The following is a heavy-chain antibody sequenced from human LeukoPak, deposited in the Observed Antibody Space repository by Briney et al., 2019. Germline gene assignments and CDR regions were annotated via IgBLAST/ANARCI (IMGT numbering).Heavy chain of an antibody. J-gene: IGHJ6*02. CDR1: GFTFDDYT. V-gene: IGHV3-43*01. Sequence: GGSLRLSCAASGFTFDDYTMHWVRQAPGKGLEWVSLISWDGGSTYYADSVKGRFTISRDNAKNSLYLQMNSLRAEDTAVYYCARDYYDSSGYPYGMDVWGQGTTVTVSS. D-gene: IGHD3-22*01. CDR2: ISWDGGST. CDR3: ARDYYDSSGYPYGMDV.